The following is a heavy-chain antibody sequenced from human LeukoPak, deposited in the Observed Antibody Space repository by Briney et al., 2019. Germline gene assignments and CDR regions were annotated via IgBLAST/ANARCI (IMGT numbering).Heavy chain of an antibody. J-gene: IGHJ4*02. CDR1: GGSISSISYY. D-gene: IGHD5-18*01. Sequence: SETLSLTCTVSGGSISSISYYWGWIRQPPGKGLEWIGSIYYSGSTYYNPSLKSRVSMSLDTSKNQFSLKLSSVTAADTAVYYCARAGIQLWSLDYWGQGTLVTVSS. V-gene: IGHV4-39*07. CDR3: ARAGIQLWSLDY. CDR2: IYYSGST.